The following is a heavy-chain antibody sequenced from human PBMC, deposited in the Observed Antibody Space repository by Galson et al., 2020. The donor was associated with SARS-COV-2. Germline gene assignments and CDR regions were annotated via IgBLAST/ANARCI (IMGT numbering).Heavy chain of an antibody. D-gene: IGHD6-13*01. CDR1: GGSITSGSYY. CDR3: VRSYSSSWYSPTYYYGLDL. Sequence: SETLSLTCTVSGGSITSGSYYWGWIRQSPGRGLEWIGSIYHSGGTNYNPSFKSRVTISVDTSKNQFSLKLTSVTAADSALYFCVRSYSSSWYSPTYYYGLDLGGQGTTVTVSS. V-gene: IGHV4-39*07. J-gene: IGHJ6*02. CDR2: IYHSGGT.